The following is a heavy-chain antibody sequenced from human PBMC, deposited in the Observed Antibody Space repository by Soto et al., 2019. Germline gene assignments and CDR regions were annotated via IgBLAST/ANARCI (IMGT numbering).Heavy chain of an antibody. CDR3: ARDRSPGLTTMVYMAV. CDR2: INPSGGST. CDR1: GYTFTSYY. V-gene: IGHV1-46*01. Sequence: ASVKVSCKASGYTFTSYYMHWVRQAPGQGLEWMGIINPSGGSTSYAQKFQGRVTMTRDTSTSTVYMELSSLRSEDTAVYYCARDRSPGLTTMVYMAVWGQGTTVTVSS. J-gene: IGHJ6*02. D-gene: IGHD5-18*01.